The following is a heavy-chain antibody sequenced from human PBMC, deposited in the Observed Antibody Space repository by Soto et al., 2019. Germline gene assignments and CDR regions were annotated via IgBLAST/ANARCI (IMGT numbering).Heavy chain of an antibody. V-gene: IGHV1-2*04. Sequence: GASVKVSCKASGYTFTGYYMHWVRQAPGQGLEWMGWINPNSGGINYAQKFQGWVTMTRDTSISTAYMELSRLRSDDTAVYYCARDTGDYIWGSYRYTAVDYWGQGTLVTVSS. CDR2: INPNSGGI. CDR1: GYTFTGYY. J-gene: IGHJ4*02. D-gene: IGHD3-16*02. CDR3: ARDTGDYIWGSYRYTAVDY.